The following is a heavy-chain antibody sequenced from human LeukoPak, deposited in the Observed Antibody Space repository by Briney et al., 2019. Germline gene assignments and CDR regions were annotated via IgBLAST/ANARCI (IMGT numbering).Heavy chain of an antibody. Sequence: PGGSLRLSCSASGFTFSSYAISWVRQAPGKGLEWVSAISGSGGSTYYADSVKGPFTISRDNSKNTLYLQMNSLRAEDTAVYYLATDGSGIYFYYYYCMDVWGKGTTVTVSS. CDR1: GFTFSSYA. V-gene: IGHV3-23*01. J-gene: IGHJ6*03. CDR2: ISGSGGST. D-gene: IGHD1-26*01. CDR3: ATDGSGIYFYYYYCMDV.